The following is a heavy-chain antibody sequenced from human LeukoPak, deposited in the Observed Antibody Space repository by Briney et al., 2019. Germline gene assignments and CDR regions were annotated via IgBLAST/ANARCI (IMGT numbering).Heavy chain of an antibody. Sequence: LRLSCAASGFTFDDYAMHWVRQAPGKGLEWVSSISWNSGSIGYADSVKGRFTISRDNARNSLHLQMNSLRAEDTAVYYCARDPGGYSGYDWNWGQGTLVTVSS. D-gene: IGHD5-12*01. CDR1: GFTFDDYA. J-gene: IGHJ4*02. CDR2: ISWNSGSI. V-gene: IGHV3-9*01. CDR3: ARDPGGYSGYDWN.